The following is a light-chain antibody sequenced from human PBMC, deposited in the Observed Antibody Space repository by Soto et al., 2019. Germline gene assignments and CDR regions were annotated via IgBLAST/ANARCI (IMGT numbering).Light chain of an antibody. Sequence: DCVMSQSPLSLPVTLGEPAAISCRSGQRLHHRNGYNYLAWYLQKPGQSPRLLIYLGSLRASGDPYRFRGSGSGTDFTLKISRVEAEDVGVYYCMQALQTPITVGQGTRLEIE. J-gene: IGKJ5*01. V-gene: IGKV2-28*01. CDR3: MQALQTPIT. CDR2: LGS. CDR1: QRLHHRNGYNY.